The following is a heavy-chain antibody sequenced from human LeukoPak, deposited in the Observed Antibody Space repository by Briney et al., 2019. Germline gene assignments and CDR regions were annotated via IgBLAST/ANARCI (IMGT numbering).Heavy chain of an antibody. CDR1: GFTFSNAW. CDR3: TTFLVVPAAIGWFDP. Sequence: GGSLRLSCAASGFTFSNAWMSWVRQAPGKGLEWVGRIKSKTDGGTTDYAAPVKGRFTISRDDSKNTLYLQMNSLKTEDTAVYYCTTFLVVPAAIGWFDPWGQGTLVTVSS. V-gene: IGHV3-15*01. CDR2: IKSKTDGGTT. J-gene: IGHJ5*02. D-gene: IGHD2-2*01.